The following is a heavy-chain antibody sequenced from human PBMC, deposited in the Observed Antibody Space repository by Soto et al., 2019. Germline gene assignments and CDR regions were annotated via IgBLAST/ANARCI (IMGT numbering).Heavy chain of an antibody. J-gene: IGHJ5*02. V-gene: IGHV1-8*01. CDR2: MNPNSGNT. D-gene: IGHD3-22*01. Sequence: ASVKVSCKASGYTFTSYDINWVRQATGQGLEWMGWMNPNSGNTGYAQKFQGRVTMTRNTSISTAYMELSSLRSEDTAVYYRARGDRDYYDSSGHGWFDPWGQGTLVTVSS. CDR1: GYTFTSYD. CDR3: ARGDRDYYDSSGHGWFDP.